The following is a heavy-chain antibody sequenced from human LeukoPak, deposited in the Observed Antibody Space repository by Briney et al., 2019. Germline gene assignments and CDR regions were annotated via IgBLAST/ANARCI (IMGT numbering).Heavy chain of an antibody. Sequence: GGSLRLSCAASGFTFSSYAMHWVRQAPGKGLEWVAVISYDGSNKYYADSVKGRFTISRDSSKNTLYLQMNSLRAEDTAVYYCARGYEVPYYGSGSYLLDYWGQGTLVTVSS. D-gene: IGHD3-10*01. CDR1: GFTFSSYA. CDR3: ARGYEVPYYGSGSYLLDY. J-gene: IGHJ4*02. CDR2: ISYDGSNK. V-gene: IGHV3-30-3*01.